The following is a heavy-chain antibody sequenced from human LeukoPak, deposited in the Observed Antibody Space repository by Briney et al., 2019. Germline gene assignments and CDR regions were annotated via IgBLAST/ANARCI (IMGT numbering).Heavy chain of an antibody. D-gene: IGHD4-17*01. CDR1: GFTFSTYA. V-gene: IGHV3-64*04. CDR3: AKDQYGEAFDI. CDR2: ISSNGGST. Sequence: GGSLRLSCSASGFTFSTYAMHWVRQAPGKGLEYVSGISSNGGSTYYADSVKGRFTISRDISKNTLYLQMNSLRAEDTAVYYCAKDQYGEAFDIWGPGTMVTVSS. J-gene: IGHJ3*02.